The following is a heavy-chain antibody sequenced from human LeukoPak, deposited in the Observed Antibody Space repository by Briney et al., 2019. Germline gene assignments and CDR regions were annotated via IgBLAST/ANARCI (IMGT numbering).Heavy chain of an antibody. CDR3: ARWRGEDSAFDI. CDR1: GGSISSYY. Sequence: SETLSLTCTVSGGSISSYYWSWIRQPPGKGLEWIGYIYYSGSTNYNPSLKSRVTISVDTSKNQFSLKLGSVTAADTAVYYCARWRGEDSAFDIWGQGTMVTVSS. V-gene: IGHV4-59*01. CDR2: IYYSGST. J-gene: IGHJ3*02. D-gene: IGHD3-16*01.